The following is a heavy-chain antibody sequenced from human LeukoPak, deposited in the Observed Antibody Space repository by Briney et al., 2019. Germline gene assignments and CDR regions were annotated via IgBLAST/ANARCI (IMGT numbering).Heavy chain of an antibody. Sequence: GGSLRLSCAASGFTFSSYWMHWVRQAPGKGLVWVSRINSDGSSTSYADSVKGRFTISRDNAKNSLYLQMSSLRAEDTAVCYCAELGITMIGGVWGKGTTVTISS. CDR2: INSDGSST. J-gene: IGHJ6*04. CDR3: AELGITMIGGV. CDR1: GFTFSSYW. V-gene: IGHV3-74*01. D-gene: IGHD3-10*02.